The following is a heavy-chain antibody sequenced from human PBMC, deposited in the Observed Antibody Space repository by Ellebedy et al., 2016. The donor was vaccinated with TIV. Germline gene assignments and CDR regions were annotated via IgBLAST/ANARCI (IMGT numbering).Heavy chain of an antibody. V-gene: IGHV1-46*03. CDR2: TNPSSGTT. CDR3: ARDGTVPLYYFEY. Sequence: ASVKVSCXASGYIFTSYYMHWVRQAPGQGLEWMGITNPSSGTTSNAQKFQGRVTMTRDTSTSTVYMELSSLRSEDTAIYYCARDGTVPLYYFEYWGQGTLVTVSS. D-gene: IGHD4-11*01. CDR1: GYIFTSYY. J-gene: IGHJ4*02.